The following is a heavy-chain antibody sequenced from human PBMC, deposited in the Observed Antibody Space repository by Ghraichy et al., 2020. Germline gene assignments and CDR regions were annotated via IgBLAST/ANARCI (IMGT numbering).Heavy chain of an antibody. CDR2: IIPIFGTA. D-gene: IGHD4-11*01. J-gene: IGHJ3*02. CDR3: AREGVRTAYRADAFDI. CDR1: GGTFSSYA. Sequence: SVKVSCKASGGTFSSYAISWVRQAPGQGLEWMGGIIPIFGTANYAQKFQGRVTMTADESTSTAYMELSSLRSEDTAVYYCAREGVRTAYRADAFDIWGQGTMVTVSS. V-gene: IGHV1-69*13.